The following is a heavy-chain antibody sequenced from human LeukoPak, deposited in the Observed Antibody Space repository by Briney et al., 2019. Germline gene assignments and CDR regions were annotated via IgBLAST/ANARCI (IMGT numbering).Heavy chain of an antibody. Sequence: GGSLRLSCAASGFTFSSYGMPWVRQAPGKGLEWVAFIRYDGSNKYYADSVKGRFTISRDNSKNTLYLQMNSLRAEDTAVYYCARGGGMRDDYNYYFDYWGQGTLVTVSS. CDR1: GFTFSSYG. CDR2: IRYDGSNK. CDR3: ARGGGMRDDYNYYFDY. D-gene: IGHD5-24*01. J-gene: IGHJ4*02. V-gene: IGHV3-30*02.